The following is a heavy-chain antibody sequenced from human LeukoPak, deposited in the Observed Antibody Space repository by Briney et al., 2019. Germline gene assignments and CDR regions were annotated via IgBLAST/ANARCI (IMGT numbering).Heavy chain of an antibody. CDR1: GFTFSSYA. CDR3: AKGLTTVVTPSFDY. D-gene: IGHD4-23*01. J-gene: IGHJ4*02. Sequence: GGSLRLSCAASGFTFSSYAMSWVRQAPGKGLEWVSAISGDGGSTYYADSVKGRFTNSRDNSKSTLYLQMNSLRAEDTAVYYCAKGLTTVVTPSFDYWGQGTLVTVSS. V-gene: IGHV3-23*01. CDR2: ISGDGGST.